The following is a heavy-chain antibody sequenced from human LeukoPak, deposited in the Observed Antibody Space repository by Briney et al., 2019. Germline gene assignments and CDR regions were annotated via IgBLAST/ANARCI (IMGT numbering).Heavy chain of an antibody. CDR3: ARGSSYPYSSSWDGFDY. Sequence: SVKVSCKASGGTFSSYAISWVRQAPGQGLEWMGRIIPILGIANYAQKFQGRVTITADKSTSTAYMELSSLRSEDTAVCYCARGSSYPYSSSWDGFDYWGQGTLVTVSS. V-gene: IGHV1-69*04. D-gene: IGHD6-13*01. CDR1: GGTFSSYA. J-gene: IGHJ4*02. CDR2: IIPILGIA.